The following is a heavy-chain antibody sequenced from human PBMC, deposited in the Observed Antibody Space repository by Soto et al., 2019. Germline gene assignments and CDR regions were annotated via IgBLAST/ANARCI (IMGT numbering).Heavy chain of an antibody. CDR2: ISYDGSNK. CDR3: AKGWIQLWSPSLFDY. CDR1: GFTFSSYG. Sequence: QVQLVESGGGVVQPGRSLRLSCAASGFTFSSYGMHWVRQAPGKGLEWVAVISYDGSNKYYADSVKGRFTISRDNSKNTLYLQMNSLRAEDTAVYYCAKGWIQLWSPSLFDYWGQGTLVTVSS. D-gene: IGHD5-18*01. V-gene: IGHV3-30*18. J-gene: IGHJ4*02.